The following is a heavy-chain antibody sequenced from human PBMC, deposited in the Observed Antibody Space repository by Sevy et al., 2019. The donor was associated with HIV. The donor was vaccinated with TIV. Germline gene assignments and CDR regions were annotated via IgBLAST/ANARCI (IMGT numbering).Heavy chain of an antibody. J-gene: IGHJ3*02. V-gene: IGHV3-30*04. D-gene: IGHD3-22*01. Sequence: GGSLRLSCVVSEFIFRASVMHWVRQAPGKGLEWVALNSFDGTTNFNGDSMKGRFTVSRDNSKNTLYLQMNSLRDDDTDLYYCAREGHSSGRAGIFNIWGPGTMVTVSS. CDR1: EFIFRASV. CDR3: AREGHSSGRAGIFNI. CDR2: NSFDGTTN.